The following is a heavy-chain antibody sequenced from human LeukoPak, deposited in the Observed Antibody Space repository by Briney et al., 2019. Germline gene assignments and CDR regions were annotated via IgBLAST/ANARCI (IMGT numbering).Heavy chain of an antibody. CDR3: ARGRSTYYYDSSPPFDY. D-gene: IGHD3-22*01. V-gene: IGHV1-18*04. Sequence: ASVKVSGKASGYTFTKYYIHWARQAPGQGLEWMGWISAYNGNTNYAQKLQGRVTMTTDTSTSTAYMELRSLRSDDTAVYYCARGRSTYYYDSSPPFDYWGQGTLVTVSS. CDR1: GYTFTKYY. J-gene: IGHJ4*02. CDR2: ISAYNGNT.